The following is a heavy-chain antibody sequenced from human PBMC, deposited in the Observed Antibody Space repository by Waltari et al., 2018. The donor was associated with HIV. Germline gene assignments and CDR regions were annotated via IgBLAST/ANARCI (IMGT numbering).Heavy chain of an antibody. V-gene: IGHV4-34*01. CDR1: GGSFRGYY. CDR2: VNHVGRT. J-gene: IGHJ6*01. CDR3: ARDSAPGLAVDDDDGEFFYYGLDV. D-gene: IGHD6-19*01. Sequence: QVHLEQWGTGLLRPSETLSLTCAVYGGSFRGYYRSWIRQSPGGGLEWIGEVNHVGRTNYSPSLKGRVTVSVDTSKNQFSLTMRSVTAADTAVYYCARDSAPGLAVDDDDGEFFYYGLDVWGQGTTVTVSS.